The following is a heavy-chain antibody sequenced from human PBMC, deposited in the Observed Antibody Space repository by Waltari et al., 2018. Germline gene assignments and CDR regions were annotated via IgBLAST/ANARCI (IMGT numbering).Heavy chain of an antibody. CDR1: GFTLSSSG. J-gene: IGHJ6*02. CDR3: ARDNGYSYGYYYYYGMDV. Sequence: QVQLVESGGGVVQPGRSLRLCCAASGFTLSSSGMPWVRQAPGKGLEWVAVIWYDGSNKYYADSVKGRFTISRDNSKNTLYLQMNSLRAEDTAVYYCARDNGYSYGYYYYYGMDVWGQGTTVTVSS. CDR2: IWYDGSNK. V-gene: IGHV3-33*01. D-gene: IGHD5-18*01.